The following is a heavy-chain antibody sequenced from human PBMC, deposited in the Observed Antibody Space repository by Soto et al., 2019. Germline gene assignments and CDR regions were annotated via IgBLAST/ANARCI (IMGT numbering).Heavy chain of an antibody. CDR1: GLTVSDYD. D-gene: IGHD6-13*01. CDR2: IGLAGDT. J-gene: IGHJ2*01. V-gene: IGHV3-13*01. Sequence: EVQLLESGGGLVQPGGSLRLSCAASGLTVSDYDMQWVRQVAGKGLEWVSAIGLAGDTYYSDSVKGRFTISREDAKNSLSLQMNPLRAGDTAVYYCVRGRHQQIVREWYFDLWGRGTPVTGSS. CDR3: VRGRHQQIVREWYFDL.